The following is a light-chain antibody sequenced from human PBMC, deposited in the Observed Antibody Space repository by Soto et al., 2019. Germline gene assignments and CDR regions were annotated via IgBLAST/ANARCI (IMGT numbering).Light chain of an antibody. Sequence: EIVMTQSPATLSVSPGDRATLSCRASESVSTNLAWYQQKPGQAPRLLIYAASPRATGIPARFSGSGSGTEFTLTISSLQSEEFTVYYCQQSDLGSGFSGGTQVEIK. CDR2: AAS. J-gene: IGKJ4*01. CDR1: ESVSTN. CDR3: QQSDLGSG. V-gene: IGKV3-15*01.